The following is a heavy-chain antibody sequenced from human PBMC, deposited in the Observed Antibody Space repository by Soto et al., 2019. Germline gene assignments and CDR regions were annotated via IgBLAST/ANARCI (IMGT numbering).Heavy chain of an antibody. D-gene: IGHD3-3*01. CDR2: ISAYNGNT. J-gene: IGHJ6*02. CDR3: ARDGNYDFWSCYWFHLGYYGMDV. V-gene: IGHV1-18*04. CDR1: GYTFTSYG. Sequence: ASVNVSCKASGYTFTSYGISWVRQAPGQGLEWMGWISAYNGNTNYAQKLQGRVTMTTDTSTSTAYMELRSLRSDDTAVYYCARDGNYDFWSCYWFHLGYYGMDVWGQGTTVTVS.